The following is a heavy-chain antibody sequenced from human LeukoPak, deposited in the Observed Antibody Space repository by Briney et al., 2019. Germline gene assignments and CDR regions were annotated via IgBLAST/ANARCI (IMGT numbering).Heavy chain of an antibody. J-gene: IGHJ4*02. Sequence: PGGSLRLSCAASGFSFTHAWMTWVRQAPGKGLEWVGRIKSKTDGGTSDYAAPVKGRSTISRDDSKTTPYLQMNSLKTEDTAVYFCATDFTTGGLDYWGQGTLVTVSS. V-gene: IGHV3-15*01. CDR3: ATDFTTGGLDY. D-gene: IGHD1-14*01. CDR1: GFSFTHAW. CDR2: IKSKTDGGTS.